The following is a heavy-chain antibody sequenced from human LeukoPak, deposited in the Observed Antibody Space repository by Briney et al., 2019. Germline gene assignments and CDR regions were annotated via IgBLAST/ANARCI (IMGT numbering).Heavy chain of an antibody. D-gene: IGHD1-26*01. V-gene: IGHV3-30-3*01. Sequence: PGGSLRLSCAASGFTFSSYAMHWVRQAPGKGLEWVALISNDGTNKYYAGSVKGRFTMSRDNSKSTVYLQVNSLRAEDTAVYYCAVGLTIWGQGTMVTVSS. J-gene: IGHJ3*02. CDR3: AVGLTI. CDR2: ISNDGTNK. CDR1: GFTFSSYA.